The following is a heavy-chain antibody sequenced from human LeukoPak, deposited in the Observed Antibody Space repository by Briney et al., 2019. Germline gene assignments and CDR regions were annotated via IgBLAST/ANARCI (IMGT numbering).Heavy chain of an antibody. J-gene: IGHJ4*02. CDR3: AISTDPYPPLFDY. CDR2: IIPIFGTA. V-gene: IGHV1-69*05. CDR1: GGTFSSYA. D-gene: IGHD6-13*01. Sequence: SVKVSCKASGGTFSSYAISWVRQAPGQGLEWMGGIIPIFGTANYAQKFQGRVTITTDESASTAYMELSSLRSEDTAVYYCAISTDPYPPLFDYWGQGTLVTVSS.